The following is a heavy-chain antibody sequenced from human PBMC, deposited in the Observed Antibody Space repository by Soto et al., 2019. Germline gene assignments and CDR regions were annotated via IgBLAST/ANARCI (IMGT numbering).Heavy chain of an antibody. D-gene: IGHD6-13*01. J-gene: IGHJ4*02. Sequence: QVQLRESGPGLVKPSQTLSLTCTVSGGSINTGGYYWNWIRQHPGKGLEWLGSMYYSGSTYYTPFLRSRVIISADTSENHFSLTLSSVTAADTSVYFCARGYRQSGYSSSWVFDYWGQGTLVNVSS. V-gene: IGHV4-31*03. CDR3: ARGYRQSGYSSSWVFDY. CDR1: GGSINTGGYY. CDR2: MYYSGST.